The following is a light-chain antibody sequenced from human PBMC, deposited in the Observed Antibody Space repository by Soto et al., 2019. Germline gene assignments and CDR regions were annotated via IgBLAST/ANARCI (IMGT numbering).Light chain of an antibody. CDR2: AAS. CDR1: QNIDMY. Sequence: DILLTQSPSSLSASVGDRVTITCRASQNIDMYLSWYQQKPGRAPKLLIYAASTLQSGVPSRFMGSGSGTQFSLTISGMQPEDFATYFCQQSYNSPPLTFGAGTKVEI. CDR3: QQSYNSPPLT. V-gene: IGKV1-39*01. J-gene: IGKJ4*01.